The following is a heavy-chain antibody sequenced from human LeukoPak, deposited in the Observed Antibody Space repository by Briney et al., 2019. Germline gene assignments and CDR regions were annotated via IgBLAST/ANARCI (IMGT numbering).Heavy chain of an antibody. Sequence: ASVKVSCKVSGYTLTELSMHWVRQAPGKGLEWMGGFDPEDGETIYAQKFQGRVTMIEDTSTDTAYMELSSLRSEDTAVYYCATENWNDPYGMDVWGKGTTVTVSS. CDR1: GYTLTELS. CDR2: FDPEDGET. J-gene: IGHJ6*04. D-gene: IGHD1-1*01. CDR3: ATENWNDPYGMDV. V-gene: IGHV1-24*01.